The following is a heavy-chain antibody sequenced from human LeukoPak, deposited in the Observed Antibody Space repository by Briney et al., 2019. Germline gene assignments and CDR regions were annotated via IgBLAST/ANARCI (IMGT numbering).Heavy chain of an antibody. V-gene: IGHV4-34*01. D-gene: IGHD3-22*01. CDR2: INHSGSS. J-gene: IGHJ3*02. CDR1: GGSFSGYY. Sequence: SETLSLTCAVYGGSFSGYYWSWIRQPPGKGLEWIGEINHSGSSNYNPSLKSRVTISVDTSKNQFSLKLSSVTAADTAVYYCARANYYDTSGYSRGAFDIWGQGTMVTVSS. CDR3: ARANYYDTSGYSRGAFDI.